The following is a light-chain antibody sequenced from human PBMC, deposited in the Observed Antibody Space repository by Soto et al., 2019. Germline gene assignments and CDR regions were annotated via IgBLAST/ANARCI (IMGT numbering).Light chain of an antibody. CDR2: DAS. Sequence: EIVLTQSPATLSLSPGERATLSCRASQSVSNYLAWYQHKPGQAPRLLIYDASNRATGAPARFSGSGSGTDFTLTISSPEPEDFTVYYCQQRYNWITFGQGTRLEIK. CDR3: QQRYNWIT. V-gene: IGKV3-11*01. J-gene: IGKJ5*01. CDR1: QSVSNY.